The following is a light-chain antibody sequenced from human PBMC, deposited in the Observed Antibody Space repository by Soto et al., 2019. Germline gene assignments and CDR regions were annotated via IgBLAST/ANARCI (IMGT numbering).Light chain of an antibody. Sequence: EIVLTQSPGTLSLSPGERATLSCRASQSISSSQVAWYQQKAGQAPRLLFYGPSSRATGIPDRFSGSGSGTDFTLTISRLEPEDFAVYYCYQYGSSPFTFGPGTKWISN. CDR1: QSISSSQ. CDR2: GPS. J-gene: IGKJ3*01. CDR3: YQYGSSPFT. V-gene: IGKV3-20*01.